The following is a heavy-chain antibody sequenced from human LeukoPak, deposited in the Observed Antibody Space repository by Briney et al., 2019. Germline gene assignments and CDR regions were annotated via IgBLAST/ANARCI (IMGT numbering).Heavy chain of an antibody. CDR3: ARDIPHEEWLRSPSYYYYYMDV. CDR2: ISGSGGST. V-gene: IGHV3-23*01. CDR1: GFTFSSYA. D-gene: IGHD5-12*01. J-gene: IGHJ6*03. Sequence: GGSLRLSCAASGFTFSSYAMSWVRQAPGKGLEWVSAISGSGGSTYYADSVKGRFTISRDNSKNTLYLQMNSLRAEDTAVYYCARDIPHEEWLRSPSYYYYYMDVWGKGTTVTVSS.